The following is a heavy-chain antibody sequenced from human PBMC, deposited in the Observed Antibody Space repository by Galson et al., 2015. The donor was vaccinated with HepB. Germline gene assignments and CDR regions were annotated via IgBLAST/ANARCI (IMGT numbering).Heavy chain of an antibody. D-gene: IGHD2-21*01. Sequence: SVKVSCKASGYTFRSYGISWVRQAPGQGLEWMGWISGYSGDTKYTQKVQGRVTMTTDTSTNTAYMELRSLRSDDTAVYYCARDMGYCGGDCRYFDYWGQGTLVTVPS. V-gene: IGHV1-18*01. CDR1: GYTFRSYG. CDR3: ARDMGYCGGDCRYFDY. J-gene: IGHJ4*02. CDR2: ISGYSGDT.